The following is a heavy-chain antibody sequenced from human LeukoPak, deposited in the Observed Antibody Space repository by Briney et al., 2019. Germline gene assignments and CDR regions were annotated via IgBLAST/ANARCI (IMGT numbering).Heavy chain of an antibody. J-gene: IGHJ5*02. V-gene: IGHV3-23*01. CDR1: GFTFSSYA. CDR3: AKDDCSSTSCYDWFDP. D-gene: IGHD2-2*01. Sequence: GGSLRLSCAASGFTFSSYAMSWVRQAQGKGLEWVSAISGSGGSTYYADSVKGRFTISRDNSKNTLYLQMNSLRAEDTAVYYCAKDDCSSTSCYDWFDPWGQGTLVTVSS. CDR2: ISGSGGST.